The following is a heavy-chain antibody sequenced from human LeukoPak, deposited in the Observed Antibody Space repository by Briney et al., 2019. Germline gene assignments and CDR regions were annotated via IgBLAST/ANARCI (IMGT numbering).Heavy chain of an antibody. Sequence: ASVKVSCKASGYTFTGYYIHWVRQAPGQGLEWMGWINPNSGGTNYAQKFQGRVTMTMDTSISTAYMDLSGLKSDDTAVYYCARDQGAGRQLVLYFDSWGQGTLVTVSS. CDR1: GYTFTGYY. D-gene: IGHD6-13*01. CDR3: ARDQGAGRQLVLYFDS. V-gene: IGHV1-2*02. CDR2: INPNSGGT. J-gene: IGHJ4*02.